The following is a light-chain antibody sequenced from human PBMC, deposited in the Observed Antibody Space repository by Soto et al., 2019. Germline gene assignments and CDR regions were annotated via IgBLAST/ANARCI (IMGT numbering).Light chain of an antibody. Sequence: VLTQPASVSGSPGQSITISCTGTSTDVGRYNYVSWYQQHPGKAPKLMVYDVSNRPSWVSNRFSGSKSGITASLTIPGLQAEDEADYYCTSYTSDSTYVFGTGTKVTVL. CDR1: STDVGRYNY. CDR3: TSYTSDSTYV. CDR2: DVS. J-gene: IGLJ1*01. V-gene: IGLV2-14*01.